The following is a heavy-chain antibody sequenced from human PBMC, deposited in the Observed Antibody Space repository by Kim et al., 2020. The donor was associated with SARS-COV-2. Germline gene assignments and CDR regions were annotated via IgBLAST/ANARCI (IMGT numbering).Heavy chain of an antibody. Sequence: SETLSLTCSVSGGSISSNDYFWGWLRQPPGKGLEWIGSIHYSGITFYNPTGKSPVTISVATSKNELTLKVIAVIAADAVVYYCARSGSRGNCNYWGWGT. CDR1: GGSISSNDYF. D-gene: IGHD1-7*01. CDR3: ARSGSRGNCNY. V-gene: IGHV4-39*01. CDR2: IHYSGIT. J-gene: IGHJ4*02.